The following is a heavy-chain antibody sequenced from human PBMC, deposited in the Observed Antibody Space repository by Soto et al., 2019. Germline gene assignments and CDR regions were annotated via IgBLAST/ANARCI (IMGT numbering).Heavy chain of an antibody. J-gene: IGHJ4*02. CDR3: ANEGGACTTPTGPRRVDS. Sequence: GSLRLSCAASGFTFSNYAMSWVRQAPGKGLEWVSSIGNKGEYIYHADSVKGRFTISRDNSKNTLFLQMNSLRAEDTAIYYCANEGGACTTPTGPRRVDSWGQGTLVTVSS. V-gene: IGHV3-23*01. CDR1: GFTFSNYA. D-gene: IGHD2-8*01. CDR2: IGNKGEYI.